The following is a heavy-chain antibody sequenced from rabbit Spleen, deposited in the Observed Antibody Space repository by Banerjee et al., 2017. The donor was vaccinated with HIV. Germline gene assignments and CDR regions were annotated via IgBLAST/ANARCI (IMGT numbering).Heavy chain of an antibody. CDR1: GFSFSNKAV. Sequence: QSLEESGGGLVKPEGSLKLSCTASGFSFSNKAVMCWVRQAPGKGLEWIGYIDPVFGTTHYASWAKGRFTISKTSSTTVTLRMTSLTAADTATYFCARDTSSSFSSYGMDLWGQGTLVTVS. CDR3: ARDTSSSFSSYGMDL. CDR2: IDPVFGTT. J-gene: IGHJ3*01. V-gene: IGHV1S40*01. D-gene: IGHD1-1*01.